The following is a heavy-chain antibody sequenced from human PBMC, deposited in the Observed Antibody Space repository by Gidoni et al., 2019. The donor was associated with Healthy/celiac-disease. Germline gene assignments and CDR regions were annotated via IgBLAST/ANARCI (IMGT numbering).Heavy chain of an antibody. CDR1: GFTFDDYA. CDR3: AKDNPIDDSFDY. Sequence: DVQLVESGGGLVQPGRSLRLSCAASGFTFDDYAMHWVRQAPGKGLEWGSGSSWNSGSIGYADSVKGRFTISRDNAKNSLYLQMNSLRAEDTALYYCAKDNPIDDSFDYWGQGTLVTVSS. D-gene: IGHD1-26*01. V-gene: IGHV3-9*01. CDR2: SSWNSGSI. J-gene: IGHJ4*02.